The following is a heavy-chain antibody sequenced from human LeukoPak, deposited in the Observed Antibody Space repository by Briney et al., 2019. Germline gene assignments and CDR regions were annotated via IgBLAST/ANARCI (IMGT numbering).Heavy chain of an antibody. CDR1: GFTFSSYS. CDR3: ARDFSGWAFDI. J-gene: IGHJ3*02. Sequence: SGGSLRLSCAASGFTFSSYSINWVRQAPGKGLEWVSSISSSSYIYYADSVKGRFTISRDNAKNSLYLQMSSLRAEDTAVYYCARDFSGWAFDIWGQGTMVTVSS. CDR2: ISSSSYI. V-gene: IGHV3-21*01. D-gene: IGHD6-19*01.